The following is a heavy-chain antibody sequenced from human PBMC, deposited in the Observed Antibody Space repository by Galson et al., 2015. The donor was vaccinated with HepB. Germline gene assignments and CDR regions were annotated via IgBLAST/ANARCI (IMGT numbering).Heavy chain of an antibody. V-gene: IGHV3-11*06. CDR2: ISSSSSYT. J-gene: IGHJ4*02. CDR1: GFTFSDYY. D-gene: IGHD3-10*01. Sequence: SLRLSCAASGFTFSDYYMSWIRQAPGKGLEWVSYISSSSSYTNYADSVKGRFTISRDNAKNSLYLQMNSLRAEDTAVYYCARETITMVRGVIITYFDYWGQGTLVTVSS. CDR3: ARETITMVRGVIITYFDY.